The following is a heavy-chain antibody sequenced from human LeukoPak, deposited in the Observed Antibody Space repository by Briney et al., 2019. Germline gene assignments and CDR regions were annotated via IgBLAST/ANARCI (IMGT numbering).Heavy chain of an antibody. D-gene: IGHD3-10*01. J-gene: IGHJ6*02. CDR2: TRNKANSYTT. Sequence: GGSLRLSCAASGFTFSDHYMDWVRQAPGKGLEWVGRTRNKANSYTTEYAASVKGRFTISRDESKTSLYLQMNSLKTEDTAVYYCARDLFGKPYYSYALDVWGQGTTVTVSS. CDR3: ARDLFGKPYYSYALDV. CDR1: GFTFSDHY. V-gene: IGHV3-72*01.